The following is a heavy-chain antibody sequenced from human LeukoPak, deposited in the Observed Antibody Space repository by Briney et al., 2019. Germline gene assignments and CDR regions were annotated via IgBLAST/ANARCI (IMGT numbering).Heavy chain of an antibody. CDR3: ATPYYYDSSGYYLEAFDI. CDR2: IIPILGIA. J-gene: IGHJ3*02. Sequence: ASVKVSCKASGGTFSSYAISWVRQAPGQGLEWMGRIIPILGIANYAQKFQGRVTITADKSTSTAYMELSSLRSEDTAVYYCATPYYYDSSGYYLEAFDIWGQGTMVTVSS. CDR1: GGTFSSYA. V-gene: IGHV1-69*04. D-gene: IGHD3-22*01.